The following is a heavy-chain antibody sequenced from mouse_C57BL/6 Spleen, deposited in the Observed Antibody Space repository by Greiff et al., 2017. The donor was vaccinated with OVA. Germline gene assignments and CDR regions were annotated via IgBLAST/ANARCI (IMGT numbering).Heavy chain of an antibody. Sequence: EVKLVESGGGLVKPGGSLKLSCAASGFTFSSYTMSWVRQTPEKRLEWVATISGGGGNTYYPDSVKGRFTISRDNAKNTLYLQMSSLRSEDTALYYCARHYVYDYEGYFDVWGTGTTVTVSS. J-gene: IGHJ1*03. CDR3: ARHYVYDYEGYFDV. V-gene: IGHV5-9*01. CDR2: ISGGGGNT. CDR1: GFTFSSYT. D-gene: IGHD2-4*01.